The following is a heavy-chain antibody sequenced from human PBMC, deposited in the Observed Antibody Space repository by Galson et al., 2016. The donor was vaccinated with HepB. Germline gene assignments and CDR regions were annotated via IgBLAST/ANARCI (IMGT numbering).Heavy chain of an antibody. CDR1: GGSISSGGYS. CDR3: AGGKGRGGFDY. J-gene: IGHJ4*02. Sequence: TLSLTCAVSGGSISSGGYSWSWIRQPPGKGLEWIGYIYHTGSTYYNPSLESRVTISVDRSKNQFSLKLTSVTVADTAVYYCAGGKGRGGFDYWGQGTLVTVSS. V-gene: IGHV4-30-2*01. D-gene: IGHD3-10*01. CDR2: IYHTGST.